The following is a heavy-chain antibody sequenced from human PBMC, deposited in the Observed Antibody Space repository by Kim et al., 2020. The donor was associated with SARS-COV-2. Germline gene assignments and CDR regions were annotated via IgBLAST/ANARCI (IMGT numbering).Heavy chain of an antibody. CDR3: ARRSIGIAVAPGFWYFDL. CDR2: ISSSSSYT. CDR1: GFTFSDYY. Sequence: GGSLRLSCAASGFTFSDYYMSWIRQAPGKGLEWVSYISSSSSYTNYADSVKGRFTISRDNAKNSLYLQMNSLRAEDTAVYYCARRSIGIAVAPGFWYFDLWGRGTLVTVSS. D-gene: IGHD6-19*01. J-gene: IGHJ2*01. V-gene: IGHV3-11*03.